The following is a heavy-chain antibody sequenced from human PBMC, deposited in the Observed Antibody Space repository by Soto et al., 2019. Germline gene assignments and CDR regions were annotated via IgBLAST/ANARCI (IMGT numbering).Heavy chain of an antibody. D-gene: IGHD1-1*01. CDR2: IYYTGTT. Sequence: SETLSLTCTVSGDSISGGNYYWTWIRQHPGRGLEWIGYIYYTGTTHYSPSLQSRVTMSVDTSKNQISLTLTSLTPEDTAVYYCAKGDSAWNDCLDYWGQGTRVTVSS. CDR1: GDSISGGNYY. V-gene: IGHV4-31*03. J-gene: IGHJ4*02. CDR3: AKGDSAWNDCLDY.